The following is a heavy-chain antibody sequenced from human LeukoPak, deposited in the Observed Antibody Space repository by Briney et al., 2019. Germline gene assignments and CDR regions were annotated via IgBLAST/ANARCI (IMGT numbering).Heavy chain of an antibody. D-gene: IGHD6-19*01. CDR3: ARVLVAGNTGYYMDV. Sequence: PSETLSLTCTVSGGSIGSYYWSWIRQPPGEGLECIGYIHYSGSTNYNPSLKSRVTISVDTSKNQFSLKLSSVTAADTAVYYCARVLVAGNTGYYMDVWGKGITVTVSS. V-gene: IGHV4-59*01. CDR2: IHYSGST. CDR1: GGSIGSYY. J-gene: IGHJ6*03.